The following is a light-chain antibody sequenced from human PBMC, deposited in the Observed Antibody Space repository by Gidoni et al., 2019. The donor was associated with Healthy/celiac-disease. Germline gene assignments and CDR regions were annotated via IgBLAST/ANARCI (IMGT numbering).Light chain of an antibody. CDR1: QSISSY. V-gene: IGKV1-39*01. CDR3: QQSYSTPLT. Sequence: DIQMTQSPSSLSASVGDRVTITCRASQSISSYLNWYQQKPGKAPKLLIYAASSLQSGVPSRFSGRGSGTDFTLTISSLLPEDFATYYCQQSYSTPLTFVGVTTVEIK. CDR2: AAS. J-gene: IGKJ4*01.